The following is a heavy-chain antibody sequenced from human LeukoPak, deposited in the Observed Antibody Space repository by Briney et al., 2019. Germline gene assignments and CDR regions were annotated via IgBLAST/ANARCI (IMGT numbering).Heavy chain of an antibody. D-gene: IGHD3-9*01. CDR1: GASISSSNYY. Sequence: PSETLSLTCAVSGASISSSNYYWGWVRQSPGKGLEWIGNIYSSGNTYYNASLKSRVTMYIDTSKNQFSLKLSSVTAADTAVYYCARAFYTESTIFEDYWGQGTLVTVSS. CDR2: IYSSGNT. J-gene: IGHJ4*02. CDR3: ARAFYTESTIFEDY. V-gene: IGHV4-39*07.